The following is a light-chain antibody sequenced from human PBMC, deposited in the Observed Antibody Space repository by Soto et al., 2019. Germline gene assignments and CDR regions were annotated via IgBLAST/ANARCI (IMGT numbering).Light chain of an antibody. Sequence: QSALTQPASVSGSPGQSITISCTGTSSEVGSYNLVSWYQQHPGKAPKLMIYEGSKRPSGVSNRFSGSKSGNTASLTISGLQAEDEADYYCCSYAGSSTPVVFGGGTQLTV. CDR1: SSEVGSYNL. V-gene: IGLV2-23*01. CDR2: EGS. J-gene: IGLJ2*01. CDR3: CSYAGSSTPVV.